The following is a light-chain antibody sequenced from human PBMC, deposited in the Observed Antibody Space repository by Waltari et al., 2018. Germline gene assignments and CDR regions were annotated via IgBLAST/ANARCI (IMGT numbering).Light chain of an antibody. CDR2: DDT. V-gene: IGLV3-21*02. J-gene: IGLJ2*01. Sequence: SYVVTQPPSVSVAPGQTARITCAGDKIGSQSVHWYQQKPGQAPVLVIYDDTDRPSGSPEGFSGSSAGNTATLTIRRVEAGDEADYYSQVWDSSSDPLFGVGTKLTVL. CDR3: QVWDSSSDPL. CDR1: KIGSQS.